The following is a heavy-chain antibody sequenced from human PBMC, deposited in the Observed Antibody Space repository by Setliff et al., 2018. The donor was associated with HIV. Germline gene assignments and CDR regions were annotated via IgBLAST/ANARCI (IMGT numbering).Heavy chain of an antibody. J-gene: IGHJ3*02. CDR2: ISSDATRR. Sequence: PGGSLRLSCAASGFTFSSYWMHWVRQAPGQGLVWVSRISSDATRRTYADSLKGRFTTSRDNAKNSLYLQMNSLRAEDTAVYYCARDGPALRYFDWFVGAFDIWGQGTTVTVSS. V-gene: IGHV3-74*03. D-gene: IGHD3-9*01. CDR1: GFTFSSYW. CDR3: ARDGPALRYFDWFVGAFDI.